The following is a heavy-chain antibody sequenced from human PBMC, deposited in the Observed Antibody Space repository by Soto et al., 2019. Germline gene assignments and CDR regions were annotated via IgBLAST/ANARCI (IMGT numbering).Heavy chain of an antibody. Sequence: QVQLVESGGGVVQPGRSLRLSCAASGFTFSNYGMHWVRQAPGKGLEWVAVIWCDGSNTHYADSVKGRFTNSRDNSKNPANLKMNGLRADDNSMYYCARGNPPIVTIDCWGQGTLVTVSS. V-gene: IGHV3-33*08. J-gene: IGHJ4*02. D-gene: IGHD5-12*01. CDR1: GFTFSNYG. CDR3: ARGNPPIVTIDC. CDR2: IWCDGSNT.